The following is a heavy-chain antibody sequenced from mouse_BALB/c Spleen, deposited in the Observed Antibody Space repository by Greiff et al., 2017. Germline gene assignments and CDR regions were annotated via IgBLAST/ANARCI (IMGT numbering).Heavy chain of an antibody. Sequence: EVQVVESGAELVKPGASVKLSCTASGFNIKDTYMHWVKQRPEQGLEWIGRIDPANGNTKYDPKFQGKATITADTSSNTAYLQLSSLTSEDTAVYYCARWGTGTGFAYWGQGTLVTVSA. CDR2: IDPANGNT. CDR3: ARWGTGTGFAY. J-gene: IGHJ3*01. V-gene: IGHV14-3*02. D-gene: IGHD4-1*01. CDR1: GFNIKDTY.